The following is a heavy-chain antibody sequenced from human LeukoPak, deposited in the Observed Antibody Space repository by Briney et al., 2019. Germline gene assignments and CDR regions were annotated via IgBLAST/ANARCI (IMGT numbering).Heavy chain of an antibody. CDR1: GYTFTDYY. CDR3: AGVVVPAAIWRDWFDP. D-gene: IGHD2-2*02. CDR2: INPDSGYT. Sequence: ASVKDSCKTSGYTFTDYYIHWVRQAPGQGLEWMGWINPDSGYTNYAQKFQGRVTMTRDTSINTAYMELSRLTSDDTAVYYCAGVVVPAAIWRDWFDPWGQGTLVTVSS. J-gene: IGHJ5*02. V-gene: IGHV1-2*02.